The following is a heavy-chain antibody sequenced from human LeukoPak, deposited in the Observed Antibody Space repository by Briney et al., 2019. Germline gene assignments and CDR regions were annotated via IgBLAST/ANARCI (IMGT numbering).Heavy chain of an antibody. CDR1: GGSISSYY. CDR2: IYYSGST. Sequence: SETLSLTCTVSGGSISSYYWSWIRQPPGKGLEWIGYIYYSGSTNYNPSLKSRVTISVYTSKNQFSLKLSSVTAADTAVYYCARDSRDYYYGMDVWGQGTTVTVSS. CDR3: ARDSRDYYYGMDV. J-gene: IGHJ6*02. V-gene: IGHV4-59*01.